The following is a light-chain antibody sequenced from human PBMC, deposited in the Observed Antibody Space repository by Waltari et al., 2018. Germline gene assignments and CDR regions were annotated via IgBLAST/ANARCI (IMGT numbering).Light chain of an antibody. CDR1: SSNIGSNT. CDR3: AAWDDSLNGWV. CDR2: RNK. V-gene: IGLV1-44*01. Sequence: QSVLTHPPSPSGTPGQRATISCSVISSNIGSNTLNWYQQLPGTAPKLLIYRNKQRPSGVPDRFSGSKSGTSASLAIRGLQSEDEADYYCAAWDDSLNGWVFGGGTKLTVL. J-gene: IGLJ3*02.